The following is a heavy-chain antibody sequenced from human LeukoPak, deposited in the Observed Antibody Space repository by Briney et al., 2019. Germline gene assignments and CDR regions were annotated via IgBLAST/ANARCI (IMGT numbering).Heavy chain of an antibody. CDR3: ARGKEKWLDHFGY. CDR2: ISTTSSTI. D-gene: IGHD6-19*01. Sequence: GGSLRLSCEASGFTFSSYGMNWVRQAPGKGLEWVSYISTTSSTIYYADSVKGRFTMSRDNAKNSLYLQMDSLRDEDTAVYYCARGKEKWLDHFGYWGQGSLVTVSS. J-gene: IGHJ4*02. V-gene: IGHV3-48*02. CDR1: GFTFSSYG.